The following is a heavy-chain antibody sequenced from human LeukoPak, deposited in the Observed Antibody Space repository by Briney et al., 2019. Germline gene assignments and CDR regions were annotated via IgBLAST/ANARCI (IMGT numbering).Heavy chain of an antibody. J-gene: IGHJ5*02. V-gene: IGHV1-69*04. Sequence: SVKVSCKASGGTFSSYAISRVRQAPGQGLKWMGRIIPIHGIANYAQKFQGRVTITADKSTSTAYMELSSLRSEDTAVYYCARDPRGGYSGYDMGFDPWGQGTLVTVSS. CDR1: GGTFSSYA. D-gene: IGHD5-12*01. CDR2: IIPIHGIA. CDR3: ARDPRGGYSGYDMGFDP.